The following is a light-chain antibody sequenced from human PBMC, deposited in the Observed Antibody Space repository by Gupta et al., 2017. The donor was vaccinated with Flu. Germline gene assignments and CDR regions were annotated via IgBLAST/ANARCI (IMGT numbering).Light chain of an antibody. CDR1: SSNIGSNY. CDR2: RNN. V-gene: IGLV1-47*01. CDR3: AAWDDSLSNV. Sequence: QSVLTQPPSASGTPGQRVPLSCSGSSSNIGSNYVYWYQQLPGTAPKLLIYRNNQRPSGVPDRFSGSKSGTSASLAISGLRSEDEADYYCAAWDDSLSNVFGTGTKVTVL. J-gene: IGLJ1*01.